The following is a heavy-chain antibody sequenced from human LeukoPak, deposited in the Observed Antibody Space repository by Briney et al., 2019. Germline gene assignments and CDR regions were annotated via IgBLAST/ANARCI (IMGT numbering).Heavy chain of an antibody. CDR2: IIPIFGIA. J-gene: IGHJ5*02. CDR1: GGTFSSYA. V-gene: IGHV1-69*04. CDR3: ARDVDIVVVVAASQKGHNWFDP. Sequence: ASVKVSCKASGGTFSSYAISWVRQAPGQGLEWMGRIIPIFGIANYAQKFQGRVTITADKSTSTAYMELSSLRSEDTAVYYCARDVDIVVVVAASQKGHNWFDPWGQGTLVTVSP. D-gene: IGHD2-15*01.